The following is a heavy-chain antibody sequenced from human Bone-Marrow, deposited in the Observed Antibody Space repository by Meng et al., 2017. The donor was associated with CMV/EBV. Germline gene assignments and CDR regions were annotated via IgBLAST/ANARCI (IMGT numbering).Heavy chain of an antibody. V-gene: IGHV3-23*01. D-gene: IGHD3-3*01. J-gene: IGHJ6*02. CDR2: ISGSGGST. CDR3: AKDGTYYDFWSGYTYYYYYYGMDV. Sequence: GESLKISCAASGFTFSSYAMSWVRQAPGKGLEWVSAISGSGGSTYYADSVKGRFTISRDNSKNTLYLQMNSLRAEDTAVYYCAKDGTYYDFWSGYTYYYYYYGMDVWGQGTTATVSS. CDR1: GFTFSSYA.